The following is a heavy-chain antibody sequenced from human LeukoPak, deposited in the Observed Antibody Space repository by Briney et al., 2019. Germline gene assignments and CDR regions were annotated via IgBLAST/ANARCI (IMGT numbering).Heavy chain of an antibody. J-gene: IGHJ4*02. CDR3: AKNEVGATATLDY. CDR2: ISYDGSNK. D-gene: IGHD1-26*01. V-gene: IGHV3-30*18. CDR1: GFTFSSYG. Sequence: GGSLSLSCAASGFTFSSYGMHWVRQAPGKGLEWVAVISYDGSNKYYADSVKGRFTISRDNSKNTLYLQMNSLRAEDTAVYYCAKNEVGATATLDYWGQGTLVTVSS.